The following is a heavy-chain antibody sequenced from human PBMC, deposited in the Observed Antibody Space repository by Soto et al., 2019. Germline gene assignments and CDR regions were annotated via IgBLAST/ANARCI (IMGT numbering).Heavy chain of an antibody. CDR1: GGSISSSNW. Sequence: SETLSLTCAVSGGSISSSNWWSWVRQPPGKGLEWIGEIYHSGSTNYNPSLKSRVTISVDKSKNQFSLKLSSVTAADTAVYYCAREGYCSSTSCSNWFDPWGQGTLVTVSS. J-gene: IGHJ5*02. CDR3: AREGYCSSTSCSNWFDP. CDR2: IYHSGST. V-gene: IGHV4-4*02. D-gene: IGHD2-2*01.